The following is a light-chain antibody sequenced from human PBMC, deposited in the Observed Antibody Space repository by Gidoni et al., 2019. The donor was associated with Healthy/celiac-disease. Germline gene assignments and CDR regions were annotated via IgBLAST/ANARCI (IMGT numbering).Light chain of an antibody. Sequence: DIQLTQSPSPLSASVGDRVTTTCQASQDISNYLNWYQQKPGKAPKLLIYDASNLETGVPSRFSGSGSGTDFTFTISSLQPEDIATYYCQQYDNLPPYTFXXXTKLEIK. V-gene: IGKV1-33*01. CDR1: QDISNY. CDR2: DAS. J-gene: IGKJ2*01. CDR3: QQYDNLPPYT.